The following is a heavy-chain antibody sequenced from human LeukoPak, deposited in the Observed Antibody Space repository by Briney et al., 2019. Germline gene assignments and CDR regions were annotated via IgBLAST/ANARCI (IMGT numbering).Heavy chain of an antibody. CDR3: ARDRNGDGFAHFDY. D-gene: IGHD5-24*01. CDR2: IIPSGGT. V-gene: IGHV1-2*02. J-gene: IGHJ4*02. Sequence: ASVKVSCKASGFTFTTYAIHWVRQAPGQGLERMGWIIPSGGTNYPQKFQGRVATTWDTSITTAYMDLSRLTSDDTAVYYCARDRNGDGFAHFDYWGQGALVTVSS. CDR1: GFTFTTYA.